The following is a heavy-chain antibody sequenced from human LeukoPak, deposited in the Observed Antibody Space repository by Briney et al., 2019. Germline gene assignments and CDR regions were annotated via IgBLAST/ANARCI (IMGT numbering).Heavy chain of an antibody. CDR2: IYHSGST. CDR1: GGSISSYY. J-gene: IGHJ5*02. V-gene: IGHV4-38-2*02. Sequence: PSETLSLTCTVSGGSISSYYWSWIRQPPGKGLEWIGSIYHSGSTYYNPSLKSRVTISADTSKNQFSLKLSSVTAADTAVYYCARDSGSSGYYYAGSWFDPWGQGTLVTVSS. CDR3: ARDSGSSGYYYAGSWFDP. D-gene: IGHD3-22*01.